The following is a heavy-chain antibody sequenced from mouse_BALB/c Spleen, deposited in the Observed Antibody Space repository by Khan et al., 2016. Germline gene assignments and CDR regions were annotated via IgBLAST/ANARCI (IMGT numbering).Heavy chain of an antibody. Sequence: EVELVESGGGLVQPGGSLRLSCATSGFTFTDYYMSWVRQPPGKALEWLGFIRNKANGYTIESSASVKGRFTISRDNSQSILYLQMTTLRAEYSATYYCARLMHYYAMDYWGQGTSVTVSS. V-gene: IGHV7-3*02. CDR3: ARLMHYYAMDY. CDR2: IRNKANGYTI. J-gene: IGHJ4*01. CDR1: GFTFTDYY.